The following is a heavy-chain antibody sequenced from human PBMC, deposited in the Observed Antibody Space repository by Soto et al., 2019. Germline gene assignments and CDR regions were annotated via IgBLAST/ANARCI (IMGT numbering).Heavy chain of an antibody. D-gene: IGHD3-16*01. V-gene: IGHV1-2*02. CDR3: ARDPIRGGVPYFFDF. J-gene: IGHJ4*02. CDR2: VNPDTGVA. Sequence: ASVKVSCKASGYTFTDYFVHWVRLAPGQGLEWMGWVNPDTGVATFPQKFQGRVTVTRDASINTDYMELTHLTSEDTGIYYCARDPIRGGVPYFFDFWGRGTQVTVSS. CDR1: GYTFTDYF.